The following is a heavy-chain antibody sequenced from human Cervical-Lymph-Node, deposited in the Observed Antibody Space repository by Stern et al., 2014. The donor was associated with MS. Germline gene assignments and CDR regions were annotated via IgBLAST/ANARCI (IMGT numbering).Heavy chain of an antibody. CDR1: GYTFTSYY. CDR2: INPSGGGT. D-gene: IGHD3-22*01. J-gene: IGHJ4*02. Sequence: QVQLVHSGAEVKKPGASVKVSCKASGYTFTSYYMHWVRQAPGQGLAWMGLINPSGGGTTLAQKFQGRVTMTRDTSTSTFYMELSSLRSEDTAVYYCGRGRSGYYLRTLDSWGQGTLVTVSS. CDR3: GRGRSGYYLRTLDS. V-gene: IGHV1-46*03.